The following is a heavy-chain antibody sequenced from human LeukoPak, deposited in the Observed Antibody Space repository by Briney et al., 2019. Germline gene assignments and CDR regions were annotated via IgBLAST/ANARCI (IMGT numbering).Heavy chain of an antibody. J-gene: IGHJ4*02. V-gene: IGHV3-23*01. CDR3: AKSHVLRYFDWLSEYGAHFDY. Sequence: GGSLRLSCAASGFTFSSYAMSWVRQAPGKGLEWVSAISGSGGSTYYADSVKGRFTISRDNSKNTLHLQMNSLRAEDTAVYYCAKSHVLRYFDWLSEYGAHFDYWGQGTLVTVSS. D-gene: IGHD3-9*01. CDR2: ISGSGGST. CDR1: GFTFSSYA.